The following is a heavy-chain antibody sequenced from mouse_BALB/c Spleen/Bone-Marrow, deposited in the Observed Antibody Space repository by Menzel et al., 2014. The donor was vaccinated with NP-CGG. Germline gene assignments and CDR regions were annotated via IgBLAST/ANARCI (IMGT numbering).Heavy chain of an antibody. CDR1: GFNIKDTY. V-gene: IGHV14-3*02. J-gene: IGHJ3*01. Sequence: VQLQQSGTDLVKPGASIRLSCTASGFNIKDTYMHWVRQRPEQGLEWIGRIDPANGDTKYDPKFQGKATITADTSSNTAYLQLSSLTSEDTAVYYCAREARTGAWFANWGQGTLVTVSA. CDR3: AREARTGAWFAN. CDR2: IDPANGDT. D-gene: IGHD4-1*01.